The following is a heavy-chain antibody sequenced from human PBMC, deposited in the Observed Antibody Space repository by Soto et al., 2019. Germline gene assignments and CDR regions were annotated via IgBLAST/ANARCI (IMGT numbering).Heavy chain of an antibody. D-gene: IGHD3-10*01. V-gene: IGHV3-15*01. J-gene: IGHJ3*01. Sequence: EVQPVESGGGLVKPGGSLRLSCAASGLTFRNVWMTWVRQAPGKGLEWVGRIKSKVDGGTTDYAASVNGRYTISRDDSKSTLYLQMNSLKTEDTAVYYCTTDRPFTGGGVITTWGQGTMVTVSS. CDR1: GLTFRNVW. CDR2: IKSKVDGGTT. CDR3: TTDRPFTGGGVITT.